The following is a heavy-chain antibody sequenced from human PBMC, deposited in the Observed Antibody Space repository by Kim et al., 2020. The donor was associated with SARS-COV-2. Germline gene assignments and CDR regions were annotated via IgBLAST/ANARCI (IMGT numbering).Heavy chain of an antibody. CDR1: GGTFSSYA. Sequence: SVKVSCKASGGTFSSYAISWVRQAPGQGLEWMGGIIPIFGTANYAQKFQGRVTITADESTSTAYMELSSLRSEDTAVYYCAREAAAGTSNFDYWGQGTLVTVSS. V-gene: IGHV1-69*13. CDR2: IIPIFGTA. J-gene: IGHJ4*02. CDR3: AREAAAGTSNFDY. D-gene: IGHD6-13*01.